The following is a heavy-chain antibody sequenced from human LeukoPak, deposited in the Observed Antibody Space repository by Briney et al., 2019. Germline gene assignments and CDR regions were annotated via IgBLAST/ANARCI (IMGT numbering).Heavy chain of an antibody. Sequence: ASVKVSCKASGYTLTAYYIYWVRQAPGQGLEWMGRISPNSGGTNYAQKFQGRVTMTRDTSITTAYMELSRLRSDDTAMYYCTVWFGELTHWGQGTLVTVSS. CDR1: GYTLTAYY. D-gene: IGHD3-10*01. V-gene: IGHV1-2*06. J-gene: IGHJ4*02. CDR2: ISPNSGGT. CDR3: TVWFGELTH.